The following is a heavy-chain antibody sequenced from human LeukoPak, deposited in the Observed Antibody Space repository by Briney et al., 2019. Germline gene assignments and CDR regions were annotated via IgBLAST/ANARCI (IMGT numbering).Heavy chain of an antibody. Sequence: PGESLRLSCTASGFTFSNFWMGWVRQAPGKGLEWVSAITGSGDGIYYADSVKGRFTISRDNSKNTLYLQMNTLRAEDRAIYYCTKENPVGGTNYFDYWGQGTLVTVAS. V-gene: IGHV3-23*01. CDR1: GFTFSNFW. J-gene: IGHJ4*02. CDR3: TKENPVGGTNYFDY. D-gene: IGHD1-26*01. CDR2: ITGSGDGI.